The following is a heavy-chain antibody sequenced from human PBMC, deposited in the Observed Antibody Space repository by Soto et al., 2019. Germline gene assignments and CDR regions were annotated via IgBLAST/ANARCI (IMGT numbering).Heavy chain of an antibody. CDR2: IDPSDSYT. J-gene: IGHJ6*02. V-gene: IGHV5-10-1*03. D-gene: IGHD6-19*01. CDR1: GYSFTSYW. CDR3: ARIAVAGTTDSYYYGMDV. Sequence: EVQLVQSGAEVKKPGESLRISCKGSGYSFTSYWISWVRQMPGKGLEWMGRIDPSDSYTNYSPSFQGHVTISADKSISTAYLQWSSLKASDTAMYYCARIAVAGTTDSYYYGMDVWGQGTTVNVSS.